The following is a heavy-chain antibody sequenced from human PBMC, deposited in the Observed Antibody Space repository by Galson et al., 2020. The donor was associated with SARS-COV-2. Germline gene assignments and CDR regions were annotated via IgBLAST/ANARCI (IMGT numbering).Heavy chain of an antibody. V-gene: IGHV4-39*01. CDR1: GGSISSSSYY. CDR2: IYYSGST. J-gene: IGHJ3*02. D-gene: IGHD2-15*01. Sequence: SETLSLTCTVSGGSISSSSYYWGWIRQPPGKGLEWIGSIYYSGSTYYNPSLKSRVTISVDTSKNQFSLKLSSVTAADTAVYYCARVDCSGGSGYYYAFDIWGQGTMVTVSS. CDR3: ARVDCSGGSGYYYAFDI.